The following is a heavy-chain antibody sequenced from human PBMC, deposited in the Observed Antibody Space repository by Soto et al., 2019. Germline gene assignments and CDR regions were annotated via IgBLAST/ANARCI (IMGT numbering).Heavy chain of an antibody. D-gene: IGHD2-8*02. CDR2: IHYSGTT. CDR3: VGGVQSEQHFDY. CDR1: GSPISTSSYY. Sequence: QLHLQPSGPGLVEPSKTLSLTCSVSGSPISTSSYYWGWIRQPPGKGLEFIGTIHYSGTTYYNASLRSRVTISVDTPKREFSLRLNSVTAADTAQYFCVGGVQSEQHFDYWGQGTRVIVSS. J-gene: IGHJ4*02. V-gene: IGHV4-39*01.